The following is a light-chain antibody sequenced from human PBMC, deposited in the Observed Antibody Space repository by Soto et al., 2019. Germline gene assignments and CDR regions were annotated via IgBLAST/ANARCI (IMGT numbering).Light chain of an antibody. J-gene: IGKJ2*02. CDR3: QEDGVSPRT. CDR2: GAS. CDR1: QSVSSSY. V-gene: IGKV3-20*01. Sequence: EIVLTQSPGTLSLSPGERATLSCRASQSVSSSYLAWYQQKPGQAPRLLISGASSRATGIPDRFSGSSSGTGFSLTIGRLEAEDFAVYYCQEDGVSPRTFGQGTKLEIK.